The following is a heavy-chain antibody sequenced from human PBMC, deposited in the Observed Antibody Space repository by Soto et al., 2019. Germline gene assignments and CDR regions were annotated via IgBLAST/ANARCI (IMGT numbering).Heavy chain of an antibody. CDR1: GFTFSSYG. CDR2: ISYDGTNK. Sequence: QVQLVESGGGVVQPGRSLRLSCAASGFTFSSYGMHWVRQALGKGLEWVAVISYDGTNKYYADSVKGRFTISRDNSKNTLYLQMNSMRAEDTAVYYCAGGYGLTYFDYWGQGTMVTVSS. CDR3: AGGYGLTYFDY. V-gene: IGHV3-30*03. D-gene: IGHD1-1*01. J-gene: IGHJ4*02.